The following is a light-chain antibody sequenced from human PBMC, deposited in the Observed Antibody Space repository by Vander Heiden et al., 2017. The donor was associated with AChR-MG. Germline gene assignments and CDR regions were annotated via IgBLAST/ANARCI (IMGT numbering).Light chain of an antibody. V-gene: IGLV6-57*03. J-gene: IGLJ3*02. Sequence: NFMLIQPHSVSESPGKTVTISCTRSSGSIANNYGQWYQQRPGSANTTMSEKDTQRPSGVPDRFSGYIDRYYNHAYLNIYGLKTEDEADYHCQSYAGIRRVVGGGNKLTV. CDR2: KDT. CDR3: QSYAGIRRV. CDR1: SGSIANNY.